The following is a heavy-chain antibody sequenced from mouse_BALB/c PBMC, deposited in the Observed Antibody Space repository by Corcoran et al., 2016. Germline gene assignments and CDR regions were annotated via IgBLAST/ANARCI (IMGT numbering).Heavy chain of an antibody. CDR3: ARKRNGNYEGFAY. J-gene: IGHJ3*01. D-gene: IGHD2-1*01. V-gene: IGHV14-1*02. CDR2: IDPENGNT. CDR1: GFNIKDYY. Sequence: EVQLQQSGAELVRPGALVKLSCKASGFNIKDYYMHWVKQRPEQGLEWIGWIDPENGNTIYDPKFQGKASITADTSSNTAYLQFSSLTSEDTAVYYCARKRNGNYEGFAYWGQGTLVTVSA.